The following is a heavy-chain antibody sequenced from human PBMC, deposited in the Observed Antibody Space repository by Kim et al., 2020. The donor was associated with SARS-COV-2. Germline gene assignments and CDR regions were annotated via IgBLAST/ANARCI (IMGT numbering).Heavy chain of an antibody. V-gene: IGHV4-39*01. J-gene: IGHJ2*01. D-gene: IGHD4-17*01. CDR1: GGSISSSSYY. CDR2: IYYSGST. Sequence: SETLSLTCTVSGGSISSSSYYWGWIRQPPGKGLEWIGSIYYSGSTYYNPSLKSRVTISVDTSKNQFSLKLSSVTAADTAVYYCARRLSVPYGDRSGSWWYFDLWGRGTLVTVSS. CDR3: ARRLSVPYGDRSGSWWYFDL.